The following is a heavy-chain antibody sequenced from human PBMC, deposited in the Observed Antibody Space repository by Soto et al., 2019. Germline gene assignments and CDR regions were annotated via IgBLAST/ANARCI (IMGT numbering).Heavy chain of an antibody. CDR3: AKESGPPSRYMDV. Sequence: SETLSLTCAVYGGSFSGYYWSWIRQPPGKGLEWIGEINHSGSTNYNPSLKSRVTISVDTSKNQFSLKLSSVTAADTAVYYCAKESGPPSRYMDVWGKGTTVTVSS. D-gene: IGHD3-3*01. CDR2: INHSGST. V-gene: IGHV4-34*01. J-gene: IGHJ6*03. CDR1: GGSFSGYY.